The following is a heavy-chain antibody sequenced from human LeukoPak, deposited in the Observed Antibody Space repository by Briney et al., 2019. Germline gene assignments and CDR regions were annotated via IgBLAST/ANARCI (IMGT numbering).Heavy chain of an antibody. CDR3: ARGDSSSPCYIDY. Sequence: SETLSLTCAVSGGSISNSNWWNWVRQPPGKGLEWIGEIYHSGSTNYNPSLRSRVTISVDRSKNQFALKLTSVTAADTAVYYCARGDSSSPCYIDYWGQGILVTVSS. J-gene: IGHJ4*02. CDR1: GGSISNSNW. CDR2: IYHSGST. D-gene: IGHD6-6*01. V-gene: IGHV4-4*02.